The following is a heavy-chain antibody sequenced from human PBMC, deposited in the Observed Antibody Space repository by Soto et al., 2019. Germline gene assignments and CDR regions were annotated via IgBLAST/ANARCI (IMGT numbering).Heavy chain of an antibody. J-gene: IGHJ4*02. V-gene: IGHV4-4*02. Sequence: QVQLQESGPGLVKPWGTLSLICAVSGDSISSNHWWTWVRQPPGKGLEWIGEIYPSGITHYNPSLKSRATISVATSQNQLPLKLISLTAADTAVYYCARDRDDVLTGDYKIWGQGTRVSVSS. CDR1: GDSISSNHW. CDR3: ARDRDDVLTGDYKI. D-gene: IGHD3-9*01. CDR2: IYPSGIT.